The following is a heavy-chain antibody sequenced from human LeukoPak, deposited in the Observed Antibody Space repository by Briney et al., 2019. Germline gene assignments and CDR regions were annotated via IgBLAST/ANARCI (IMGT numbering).Heavy chain of an antibody. CDR3: ARDPAGEGYDI. V-gene: IGHV4-59*01. CDR1: GGSISSYY. Sequence: PSETLSLTCTLSGGSISSYYWSWIRQPPGKGLEWIAYIYYSGSTNYNPSLESRVTISVDTSKNQFSLKLSSVTAADTAVYYCARDPAGEGYDIWGQGTMVTVSS. J-gene: IGHJ3*02. D-gene: IGHD7-27*01. CDR2: IYYSGST.